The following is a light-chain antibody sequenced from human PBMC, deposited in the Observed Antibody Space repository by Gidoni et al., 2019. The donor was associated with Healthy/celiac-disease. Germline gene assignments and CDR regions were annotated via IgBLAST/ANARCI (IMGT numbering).Light chain of an antibody. J-gene: IGKJ1*01. CDR1: QSISSY. CDR3: QQSYNTPRT. CDR2: AAS. Sequence: IQMTQSPSPLSASVGDRVTITCRTSQSISSYLNWYQQKPGKAPKLLIYAASSLQSGVPSRFSGSGSGTDITLTISSLQPEDFATYYCQQSYNTPRTFGQGTKVEIK. V-gene: IGKV1-39*01.